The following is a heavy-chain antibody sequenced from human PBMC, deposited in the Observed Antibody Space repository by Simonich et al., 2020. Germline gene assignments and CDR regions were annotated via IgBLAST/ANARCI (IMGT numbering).Heavy chain of an antibody. CDR1: GGTFSSYA. CDR2: IIPILSIA. Sequence: QVQLVQSGAEVKKPGSSVKVSCKASGGTFSSYAISWVRQAPGQGLEWMEGIIPILSIAHYAQKVQGRGTITADKSTSTAYMELSSLRSEDTAVYYCARGGLADRRIVYYYYMDVWGKGTTVTVSS. J-gene: IGHJ6*03. V-gene: IGHV1-69*09. CDR3: ARGGLADRRIVYYYYMDV. D-gene: IGHD2-15*01.